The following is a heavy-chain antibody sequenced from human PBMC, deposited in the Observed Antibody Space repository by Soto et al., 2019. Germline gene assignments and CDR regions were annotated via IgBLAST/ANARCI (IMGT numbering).Heavy chain of an antibody. CDR1: GFTVSSNY. V-gene: IGHV3-23*01. CDR3: EIVLWSSGWYSLPYYFDY. CDR2: ISGSGGST. D-gene: IGHD6-19*01. Sequence: PGGSLRLSCAASGFTVSSNYMSWVRQAPGKGLEWVSAISGSGGSTYYADSVKGRFTISRDNSKNTLYLQMNSLRAEDTAVYYCEIVLWSSGWYSLPYYFDYLGQGTLVTVSS. J-gene: IGHJ4*02.